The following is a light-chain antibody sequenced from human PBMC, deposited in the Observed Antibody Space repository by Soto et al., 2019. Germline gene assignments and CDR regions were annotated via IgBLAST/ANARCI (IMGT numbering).Light chain of an antibody. CDR1: TGPVTNGHF. V-gene: IGLV7-46*01. J-gene: IGLJ1*01. CDR3: LLSYSGRLYV. CDR2: DTD. Sequence: QAVVTQEPSLTVSPGGTVTLTCGSSTGPVTNGHFPYWFQQKPGQAPRPLIYDTDTKHSWTPARFSGSLLGDKAALTLSGARPEDEADYYCLLSYSGRLYVFGPGPKLTVL.